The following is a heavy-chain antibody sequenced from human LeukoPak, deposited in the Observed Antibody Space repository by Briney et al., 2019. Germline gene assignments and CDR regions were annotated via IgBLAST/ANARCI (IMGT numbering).Heavy chain of an antibody. D-gene: IGHD3-22*01. CDR1: GYTFTGYY. J-gene: IGHJ3*02. CDR3: ARGGSYYDSSGYYDAFDI. V-gene: IGHV1-2*02. CDR2: INPNSGGT. Sequence: ASVKVSCKASGYTFTGYYMHWVRQAPGQGLGWMGWINPNSGGTNYAQKFQGRVTMTRDTSISTAYMELSRLRSDDTAVYYCARGGSYYDSSGYYDAFDIWGQGTMVTVSS.